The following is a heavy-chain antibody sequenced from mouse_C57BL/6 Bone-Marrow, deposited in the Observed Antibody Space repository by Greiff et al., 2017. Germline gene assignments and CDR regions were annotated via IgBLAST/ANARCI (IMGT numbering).Heavy chain of an antibody. CDR1: GYTFTSYW. Sequence: VQLQQPGAELVKPGASVKMSCKASGYTFTSYWITWVKQRPGHGLEWIGDIYPGSGSTNYNEKFKSKATLTVDTSSSTAYMQLSSLTSEDSAVYYCAREDYYGSSYIYAMDYWGQGTAVTVSS. J-gene: IGHJ4*01. V-gene: IGHV1-55*01. D-gene: IGHD1-1*01. CDR3: AREDYYGSSYIYAMDY. CDR2: IYPGSGST.